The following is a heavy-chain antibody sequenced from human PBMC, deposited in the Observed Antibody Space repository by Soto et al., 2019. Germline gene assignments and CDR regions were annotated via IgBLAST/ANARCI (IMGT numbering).Heavy chain of an antibody. Sequence: TSETLSLTCTVSGGSISSYYWSWIRQPPGKGLEWIGYIYYTGTTSYNPSLKGRVTVSLDTSKKQFSLKLRSVTAADTAVYFCARLGGYYQAFDQWGQGALVTVSS. D-gene: IGHD3-22*01. V-gene: IGHV4-59*08. CDR1: GGSISSYY. CDR2: IYYTGTT. J-gene: IGHJ4*01. CDR3: ARLGGYYQAFDQ.